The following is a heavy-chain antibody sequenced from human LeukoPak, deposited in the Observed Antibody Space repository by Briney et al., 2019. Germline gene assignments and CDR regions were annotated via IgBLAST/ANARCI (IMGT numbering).Heavy chain of an antibody. D-gene: IGHD3-3*01. J-gene: IGHJ4*02. CDR1: GFTFSSYG. CDR3: TTSLYDFWSGYTPAVFDY. V-gene: IGHV3-15*01. Sequence: GGSLRLSCTASGFTFSSYGMHWVRQAPGKGLEWVGRIKSKTDGGTTDYAAPVKGRFTISRDDSKNTLYLQMNSLKTEDTAVYYCTTSLYDFWSGYTPAVFDYWGQGTLVTVSS. CDR2: IKSKTDGGTT.